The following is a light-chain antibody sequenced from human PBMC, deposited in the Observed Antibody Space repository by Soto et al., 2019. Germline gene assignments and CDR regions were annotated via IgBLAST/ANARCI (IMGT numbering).Light chain of an antibody. CDR3: QQYNSYPYT. CDR2: KAS. J-gene: IGKJ2*01. CDR1: QGIGSW. V-gene: IGKV1-5*03. Sequence: DIQMTQSPSTLSASVGDRVTITCRASQGIGSWLAWYQQKPGKAPKVMIYKASRLASGVPSTFSGSGSGTEFTLTITSLQPDDFGTFYCQQYNSYPYTFGQGTKLDI.